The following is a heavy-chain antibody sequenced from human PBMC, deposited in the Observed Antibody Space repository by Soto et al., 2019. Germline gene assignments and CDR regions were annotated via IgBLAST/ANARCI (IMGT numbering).Heavy chain of an antibody. CDR2: ISAYNGDT. CDR3: ARDKAGAVDAFDI. D-gene: IGHD1-26*01. J-gene: IGHJ3*02. CDR1: GYTFTSYG. V-gene: IGHV1-18*01. Sequence: ASVKVSCKASGYTFTSYGISWVRQAPGQGLEWMGWISAYNGDTDYAQKFQGRVTMTTDTSTSTAYMELRSLTSDDTAVYYCARDKAGAVDAFDIWGQGTMVTVSS.